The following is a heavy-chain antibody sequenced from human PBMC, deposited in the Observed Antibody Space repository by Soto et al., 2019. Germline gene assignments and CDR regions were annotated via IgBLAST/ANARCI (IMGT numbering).Heavy chain of an antibody. D-gene: IGHD3-3*02. Sequence: EVQLVDSGGGLVQPGGSLRLSCAASGFTFRSYSMNWARQAPGKGLEWVSYIYSSSSTIKYADSVKGRFTISRDNAKNSLYLQMNSLRAEDTAVYYCARDHLYAFDIWGQGTMVTVSS. J-gene: IGHJ3*02. V-gene: IGHV3-48*01. CDR1: GFTFRSYS. CDR2: IYSSSSTI. CDR3: ARDHLYAFDI.